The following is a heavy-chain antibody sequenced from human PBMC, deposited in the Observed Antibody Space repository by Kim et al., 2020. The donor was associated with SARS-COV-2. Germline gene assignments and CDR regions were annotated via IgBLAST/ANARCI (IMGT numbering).Heavy chain of an antibody. CDR3: ARHYYDFWSGYQNWFDP. D-gene: IGHD3-3*01. J-gene: IGHJ5*02. Sequence: GGSLRLSCAASGFTFSSYSMNWVRQAPGKGLEWVSSISSSSSYIYYADSVKGRFTISRDNAKNSLYLQMNSLRAEDTAVYYCARHYYDFWSGYQNWFDPWGQGTLVTVSS. CDR1: GFTFSSYS. V-gene: IGHV3-21*01. CDR2: ISSSSSYI.